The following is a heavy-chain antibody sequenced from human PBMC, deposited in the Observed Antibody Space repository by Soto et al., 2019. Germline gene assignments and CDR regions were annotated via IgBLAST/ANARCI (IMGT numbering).Heavy chain of an antibody. CDR3: ARVLVAYGDYGVDY. Sequence: QVQLVQSGAEVKKPGASVKVSCKASGYTFTSYAMHWVRQAPGQRLEWMGWINAGNGNTKYSQKFQGRVTITRDTSASTDYMELSSLRSEDTAVYYCARVLVAYGDYGVDYWGQGTLVTVSS. CDR1: GYTFTSYA. CDR2: INAGNGNT. J-gene: IGHJ4*02. V-gene: IGHV1-3*01. D-gene: IGHD4-17*01.